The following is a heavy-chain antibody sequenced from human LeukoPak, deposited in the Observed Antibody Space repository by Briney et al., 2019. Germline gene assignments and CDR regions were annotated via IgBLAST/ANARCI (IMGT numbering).Heavy chain of an antibody. D-gene: IGHD3-9*01. CDR1: GYTFTGYY. Sequence: GASVKVSCKASGYTFTGYYMHWVRQAPGQGLEWMGWINPNSGGTNYAQKFQGRVTMTRDTSISTAYMELSRLRSDDTAVYYCARDVFWLRYPKRDWFDPWGQGTLVTVSS. CDR3: ARDVFWLRYPKRDWFDP. J-gene: IGHJ5*02. V-gene: IGHV1-2*02. CDR2: INPNSGGT.